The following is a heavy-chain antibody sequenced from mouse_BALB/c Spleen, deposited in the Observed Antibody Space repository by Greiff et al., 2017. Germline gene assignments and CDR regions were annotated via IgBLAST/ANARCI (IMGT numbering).Heavy chain of an antibody. J-gene: IGHJ1*01. CDR3: TRRRYGSSPYWYFDV. D-gene: IGHD1-1*01. Sequence: QVQLQQSGAELVKPGASVKLSCKASGYTFTSYYMYWVKQRPGQGLEWIGEINPSNGGTNFNEKFKSKATLTVDKSSSTAYMQLSSLTSEDSAVYYCTRRRYGSSPYWYFDVWGAGTTVTVAS. V-gene: IGHV1S81*02. CDR1: GYTFTSYY. CDR2: INPSNGGT.